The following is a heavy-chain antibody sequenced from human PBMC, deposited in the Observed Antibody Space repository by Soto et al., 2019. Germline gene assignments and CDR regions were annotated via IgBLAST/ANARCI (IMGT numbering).Heavy chain of an antibody. D-gene: IGHD2-21*01. CDR3: AKDLVPFARGKRAPYFDY. Sequence: AASEVNFSSYAVGWVLQTPGKGLEWVSAISGSGGSTYYADSVKGRFTISRDNSRNTLYRQMNSLRAEDTAVYYCAKDLVPFARGKRAPYFDYWGQGTLVTVSS. V-gene: IGHV3-23*01. CDR1: EVNFSSYA. CDR2: ISGSGGST. J-gene: IGHJ4*02.